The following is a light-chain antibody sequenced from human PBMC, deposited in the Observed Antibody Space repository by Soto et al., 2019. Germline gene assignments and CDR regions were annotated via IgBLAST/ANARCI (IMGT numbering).Light chain of an antibody. CDR3: QQYGNSPFT. J-gene: IGKJ4*01. CDR2: GAS. V-gene: IGKV3-20*01. CDR1: QTVSRSA. Sequence: EIVLTQSPGTLSLSPGERATLSCRASQTVSRSALAWYQQKPGQAPRLLIYGASNRATGIPDRSSGSGSGTDFTLTISRLEPEDFEVYYCQQYGNSPFTFGGGTKVDIK.